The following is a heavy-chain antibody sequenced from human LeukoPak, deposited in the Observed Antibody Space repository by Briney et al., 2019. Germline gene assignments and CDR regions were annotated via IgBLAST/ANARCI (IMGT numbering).Heavy chain of an antibody. CDR3: ATYRQVLLPFES. CDR1: RFTFSSYA. J-gene: IGHJ4*02. D-gene: IGHD2-8*02. Sequence: GGSLRLSCAASRFTFSSYAMSWVRQAPGKGLEWVSAISGSGGSTYYADSVKGRFIISRDNSKNTLYLQMNSLRAEDTAIYYCATYRQVLLPFESWGQGTLVTVSS. V-gene: IGHV3-23*01. CDR2: ISGSGGST.